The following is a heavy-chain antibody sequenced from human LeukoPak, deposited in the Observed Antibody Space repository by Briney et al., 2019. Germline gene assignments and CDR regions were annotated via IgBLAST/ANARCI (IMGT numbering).Heavy chain of an antibody. CDR3: ATQRGSYLWGTDFDY. Sequence: AAVKVSCKASGYTFTGYYMHWVRQAPGQGLEWMGWINPNSGDTKYSQKFQGRVTMTRDTSISTAYMELSRLRSDDTAVYYCATQRGSYLWGTDFDYWGQGTLVTVSS. V-gene: IGHV1-2*02. CDR1: GYTFTGYY. CDR2: INPNSGDT. D-gene: IGHD3-16*01. J-gene: IGHJ4*02.